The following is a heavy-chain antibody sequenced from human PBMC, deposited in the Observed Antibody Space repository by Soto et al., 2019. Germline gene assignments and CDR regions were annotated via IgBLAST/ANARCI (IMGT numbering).Heavy chain of an antibody. Sequence: HITLKESGPTRVKPTQTLTQTCTLSGFSLSDFAVDVAWVRRPPGKALEWLALIYSDDSKYYSPSLKTRLTISTDTSKDHVVLTMTNMDPLDTATYFCVHTAGWLHRYWGQGTQVTVSS. CDR3: VHTAGWLHRY. CDR2: IYSDDSK. V-gene: IGHV2-5*02. J-gene: IGHJ4*02. CDR1: GFSLSDFAVD. D-gene: IGHD5-12*01.